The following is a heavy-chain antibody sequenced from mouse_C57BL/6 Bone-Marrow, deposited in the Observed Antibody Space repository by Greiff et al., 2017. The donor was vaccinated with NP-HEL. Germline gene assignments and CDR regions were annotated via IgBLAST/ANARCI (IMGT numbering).Heavy chain of an antibody. CDR2: INPNNGGT. D-gene: IGHD1-1*01. V-gene: IGHV1-18*01. CDR3: ARGSHYGSSVDY. Sequence: VHVKQSGPELVKPGASVKIPCKASGYTFTDYNMDWVKQSHGKSLEWIGDINPNNGGTIYNQKFKGKATLTVDKSSSTAYMELRSLTSEDTAVYYCARGSHYGSSVDYWGQGTTLTVSS. J-gene: IGHJ2*01. CDR1: GYTFTDYN.